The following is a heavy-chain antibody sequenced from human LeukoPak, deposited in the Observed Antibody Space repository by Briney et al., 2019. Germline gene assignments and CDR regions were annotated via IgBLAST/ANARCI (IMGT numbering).Heavy chain of an antibody. Sequence: GVSLRLSCAASGFTFSSFEMYWVRQASGKGLELVSYINSGGENVQYADSVKGRFTISRDNAENSLYLEMNSLTVDDTAVYYCARDRGSSGGFPLWGQGTLLTVSS. D-gene: IGHD1-26*01. J-gene: IGHJ3*01. V-gene: IGHV3-48*03. CDR2: INSGGENV. CDR3: ARDRGSSGGFPL. CDR1: GFTFSSFE.